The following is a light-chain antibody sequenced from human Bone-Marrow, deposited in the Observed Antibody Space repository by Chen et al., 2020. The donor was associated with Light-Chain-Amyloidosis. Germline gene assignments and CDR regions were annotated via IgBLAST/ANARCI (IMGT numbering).Light chain of an antibody. Sequence: QSALTKPAPCLGSPDQPSTLPSTGTSSDVGSYNLVSWYQQHPGKAPKLMIYEVSKRPSGVSNRFSGSKSGNTASLTISGLQAEDEADYYCCSYAGSSTLVFGGGTKLTVL. CDR2: EVS. CDR1: SSDVGSYNL. V-gene: IGLV2-23*02. J-gene: IGLJ3*02. CDR3: CSYAGSSTLV.